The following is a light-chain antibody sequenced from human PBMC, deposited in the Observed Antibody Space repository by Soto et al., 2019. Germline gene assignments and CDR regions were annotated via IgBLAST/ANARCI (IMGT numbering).Light chain of an antibody. CDR3: QKRVNCPFFT. CDR1: QSVSNR. V-gene: IGKV3-11*01. J-gene: IGKJ3*01. Sequence: EIVLTQSPATLSLSPGERATLSCRASQSVSNRLAWYQQKPGQAPRLLIFDASNRATGVPARFSGSGSGTDFTLTISSLEPEDFAVYYCQKRVNCPFFTLGPGTKVDIK. CDR2: DAS.